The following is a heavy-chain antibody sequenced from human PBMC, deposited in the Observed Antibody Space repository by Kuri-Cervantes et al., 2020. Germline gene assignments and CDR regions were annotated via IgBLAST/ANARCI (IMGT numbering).Heavy chain of an antibody. CDR2: ISGSGGST. D-gene: IGHD3-22*01. J-gene: IGHJ4*02. CDR1: GFTFGSYA. CDR3: AKAGGGYYYDTHDY. V-gene: IGHV3-23*01. Sequence: GESLKISCAASGFTFGSYAMSWVRQAPGKGLEWVSAISGSGGSTYYADSVKGRFTISRDNSKNTLYLQMNSLRAEDTAVYYCAKAGGGYYYDTHDYWGQGTLVTVSS.